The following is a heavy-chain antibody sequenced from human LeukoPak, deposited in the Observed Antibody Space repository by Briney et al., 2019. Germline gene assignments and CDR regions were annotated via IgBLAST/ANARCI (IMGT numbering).Heavy chain of an antibody. J-gene: IGHJ4*02. Sequence: AESLKISCKGSGYSFTSYWIGWVRQMPGKGLEWMGIIYPGDSDTRYSPSFQGQVTISADKSISTAYLQWSSLKASDTAMYYCARMPRIGYCSSTSCSTFDYWGQGTLVTVSS. CDR1: GYSFTSYW. CDR3: ARMPRIGYCSSTSCSTFDY. D-gene: IGHD2-2*01. CDR2: IYPGDSDT. V-gene: IGHV5-51*01.